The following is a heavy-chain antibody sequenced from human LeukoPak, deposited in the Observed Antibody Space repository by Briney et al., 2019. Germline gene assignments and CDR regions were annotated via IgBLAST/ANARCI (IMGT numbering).Heavy chain of an antibody. V-gene: IGHV1-24*01. CDR3: ATETRAMEWFRSLGTWYNWFDP. J-gene: IGHJ5*02. Sequence: ASVKVSCKVSGYTLTELSMHWVRQAPGKGLEWMGGFDPEDGETIYAQKFQGRVTMTEDTSTDTAYMELSSLRSEDTAVYYCATETRAMEWFRSLGTWYNWFDPWGQGTLVTVSS. D-gene: IGHD3-3*01. CDR1: GYTLTELS. CDR2: FDPEDGET.